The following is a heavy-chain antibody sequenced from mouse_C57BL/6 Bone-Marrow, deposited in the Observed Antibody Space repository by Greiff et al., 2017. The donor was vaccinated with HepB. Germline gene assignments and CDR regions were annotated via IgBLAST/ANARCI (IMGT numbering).Heavy chain of an antibody. D-gene: IGHD1-1*02. CDR3: ARRADYGPDYYFDY. J-gene: IGHJ2*01. V-gene: IGHV1-7*01. CDR2: INPSSGYT. Sequence: VQLQQSGAELAKPGASVKLSCKASGYTFTSYWMHWVKQRPGQGLEWIGYINPSSGYTKYNQKFKDKATLTADKPSSTAYMQLSSLTYEDSAVYYCARRADYGPDYYFDYWGQGTTLTVSS. CDR1: GYTFTSYW.